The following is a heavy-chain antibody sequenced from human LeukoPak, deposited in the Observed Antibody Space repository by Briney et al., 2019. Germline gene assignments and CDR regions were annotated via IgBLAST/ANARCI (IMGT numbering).Heavy chain of an antibody. D-gene: IGHD1-26*01. Sequence: PSETLSLTCAVSGGSISRGDYSWSWIRQPPGKGLEWIGYIYHRGSTYYTQSLKSRVTILVDRSKNQFSLKLSSVTAADTAVYYCASLVGATSDAFDIWGQGTMVTVSS. V-gene: IGHV4-30-2*01. CDR2: IYHRGST. J-gene: IGHJ3*02. CDR3: ASLVGATSDAFDI. CDR1: GGSISRGDYS.